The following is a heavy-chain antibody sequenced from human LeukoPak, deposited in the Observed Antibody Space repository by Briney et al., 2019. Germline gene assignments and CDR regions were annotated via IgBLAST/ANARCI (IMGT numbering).Heavy chain of an antibody. V-gene: IGHV3-30*03. J-gene: IGHJ4*02. D-gene: IGHD3-22*01. CDR2: ISHDGNNK. CDR3: AGGWPLSYYYTDY. Sequence: PGGSLRLSCAASGFTSSKYGMHWVRQAPGKGLEWVAVISHDGNNKYYADSVKGRFTISRDNSMNTLYLQMNSLRAEDTAVYYCAGGWPLSYYYTDYWGQGTLVTVSS. CDR1: GFTSSKYG.